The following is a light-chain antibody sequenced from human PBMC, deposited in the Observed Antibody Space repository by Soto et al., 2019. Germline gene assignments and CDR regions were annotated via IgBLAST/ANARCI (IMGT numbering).Light chain of an antibody. V-gene: IGLV2-14*01. CDR3: SSFTTSSTLV. CDR2: EVS. J-gene: IGLJ3*02. CDR1: SRDVGAYNF. Sequence: QSALTQPASVSGSPGQSITISCSGTSRDVGAYNFVSWYQQHPGKAPKLMIYEVSNRPSGVSNRFSGSKSGNTASLTISRLQAEDEADYFCSSFTTSSTLVFGGGTKLTVL.